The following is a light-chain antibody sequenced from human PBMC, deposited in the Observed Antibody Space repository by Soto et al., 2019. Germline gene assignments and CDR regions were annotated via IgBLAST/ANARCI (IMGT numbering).Light chain of an antibody. CDR3: LQYHNLWA. CDR1: QNIYYN. V-gene: IGKV3-15*01. Sequence: ILMTQSPATVSVSPGESATLSCRASQNIYYNVAWYQQRPGQAPRLLIYRASTRAPGVPARFSGSGSGTEFTLTISSLQPEDFTVYSCLQYHNLWAFCQGTKVEI. CDR2: RAS. J-gene: IGKJ1*01.